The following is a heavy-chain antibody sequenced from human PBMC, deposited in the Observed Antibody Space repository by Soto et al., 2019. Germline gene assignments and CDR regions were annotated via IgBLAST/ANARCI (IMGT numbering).Heavy chain of an antibody. CDR1: GFSFNDYW. CDR3: ARDITRPRTHDVMTGIFDF. J-gene: IGHJ4*02. D-gene: IGHD3-3*01. Sequence: PGGSLRLSCAASGFSFNDYWMTWVRQAPGKGLEWVANIKQDGSQQYYGDSVKGRFTISRDNSRDSMFLQMNSLRDDDTAVYYCARDITRPRTHDVMTGIFDFWGQGTLVTVSS. V-gene: IGHV3-7*01. CDR2: IKQDGSQQ.